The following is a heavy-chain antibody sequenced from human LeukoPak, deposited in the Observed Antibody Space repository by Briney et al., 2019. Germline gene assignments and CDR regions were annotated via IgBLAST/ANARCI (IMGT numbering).Heavy chain of an antibody. Sequence: ASVKVSCKASGYTFTSYYMHWVRQAPGQGLEWMGIINPSGGSTSYTQKFQGRVTMARDTSTTTVYMELSSLRSQDTAVYYCARHKEVGDYYYFDYWGQGTLVTVSS. CDR1: GYTFTSYY. J-gene: IGHJ4*02. D-gene: IGHD2/OR15-2a*01. CDR3: ARHKEVGDYYYFDY. V-gene: IGHV1-46*01. CDR2: INPSGGST.